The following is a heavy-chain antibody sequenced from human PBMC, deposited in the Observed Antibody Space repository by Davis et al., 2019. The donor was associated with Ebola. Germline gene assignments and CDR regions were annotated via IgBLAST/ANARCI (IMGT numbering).Heavy chain of an antibody. CDR1: GYTFTYRY. V-gene: IGHV1-45*02. CDR3: AAGGLGGGFDI. Sequence: SVTVSCKASGYTFTYRYLHWVRQAPGQALEWMGWITPFNGNTNYAQKFQDRVTITRDRSMSTAYMELSSLRSEDTAMYYCAAGGLGGGFDIWGQGTMVTVSS. J-gene: IGHJ3*02. D-gene: IGHD3-16*01. CDR2: ITPFNGNT.